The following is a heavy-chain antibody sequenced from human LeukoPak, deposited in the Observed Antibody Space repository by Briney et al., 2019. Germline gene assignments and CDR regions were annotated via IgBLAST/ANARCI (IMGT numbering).Heavy chain of an antibody. CDR2: ISSSGGTI. J-gene: IGHJ5*02. CDR1: GFTFSDYY. Sequence: PGGSLRLSCAASGFTFSDYYMSWIRQAPGKGLEWVSYISSSGGTIYYADSVKGRFTISRDNAKNSLYLQMNSLRAEDTAAYYCARDLAGGYYDTSGYYNWFDPWGQGTLVTVSS. CDR3: ARDLAGGYYDTSGYYNWFDP. D-gene: IGHD3-22*01. V-gene: IGHV3-11*01.